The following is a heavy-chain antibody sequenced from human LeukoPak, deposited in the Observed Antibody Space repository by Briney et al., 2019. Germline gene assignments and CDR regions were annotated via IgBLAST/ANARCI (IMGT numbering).Heavy chain of an antibody. CDR3: AKDAAVTTYYFDY. D-gene: IGHD4-17*01. J-gene: IGHJ4*02. CDR1: GFTFGDYA. CDR2: IRYDGSNK. V-gene: IGHV3-30*02. Sequence: PGGSLRLSCTASGFTFGDYAMSWVRQAPGRGLEWVAFIRYDGSNKYYADSVKGRFTISRDNSKNTLYLQMNSLRAEDTAVYYCAKDAAVTTYYFDYWGQGTLVTVSS.